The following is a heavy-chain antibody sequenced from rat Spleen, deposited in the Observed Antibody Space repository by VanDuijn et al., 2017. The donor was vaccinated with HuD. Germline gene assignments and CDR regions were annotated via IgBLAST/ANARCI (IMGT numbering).Heavy chain of an antibody. J-gene: IGHJ3*01. Sequence: EVQLVETGGGLVQPGRSLKLSCAASGFTFSDYAMNWIRQAPTKGLEWVASISPTGGSTHYRDSVKGRFTISRDNAESTLSLQMDSLKSEDTATYYCTTVLQGHGFAYWGQGTLVTVSS. V-gene: IGHV5-19*01. D-gene: IGHD1-1*01. CDR2: ISPTGGST. CDR1: GFTFSDYA. CDR3: TTVLQGHGFAY.